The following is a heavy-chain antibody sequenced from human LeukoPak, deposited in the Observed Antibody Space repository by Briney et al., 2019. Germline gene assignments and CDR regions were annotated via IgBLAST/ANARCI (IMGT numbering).Heavy chain of an antibody. J-gene: IGHJ4*02. CDR2: INHSGST. CDR1: GGSFSGYY. D-gene: IGHD3-3*01. V-gene: IGHV4-34*01. Sequence: SETLSLTCAVYGGSFSGYYWSWIRQPPGKGLEWIGEINHSGSTNYNLSLKSRVTISVDTSKNQFSLKLSSVTAADTAVYYCARASGAIFGVASAKFDYWGQGTLVTVSS. CDR3: ARASGAIFGVASAKFDY.